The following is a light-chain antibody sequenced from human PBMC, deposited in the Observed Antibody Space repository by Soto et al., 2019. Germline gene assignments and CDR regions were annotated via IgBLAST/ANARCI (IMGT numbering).Light chain of an antibody. CDR3: QQYNSYSRT. V-gene: IGKV1-5*01. CDR2: DAS. Sequence: DIQMTQSPSTLSASIGDRVTITCRASQSITTWLAWYQQKPGKAPKILIYDASSLESGVPSRFSGSGSGTEFTLTIRSLQPDDSATYYCQQYNSYSRTFGQGTKVDIK. J-gene: IGKJ1*01. CDR1: QSITTW.